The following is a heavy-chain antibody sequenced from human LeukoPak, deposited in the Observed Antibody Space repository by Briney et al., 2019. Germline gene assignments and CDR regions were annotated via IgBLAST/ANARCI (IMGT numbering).Heavy chain of an antibody. CDR3: ARVSSGVFVL. CDR1: GDSVSSNSVT. V-gene: IGHV6-1*01. Sequence: SQTLSLTCAISGDSVSSNSVTWNWIRQSPSRGLEWLGRTYYRSKWSNDYAISMKSRITISPDTSKNQFSLQLKPVTPEDTAVYYCARVSSGVFVLWGQGSLVTVSS. D-gene: IGHD3-10*01. J-gene: IGHJ4*02. CDR2: TYYRSKWSN.